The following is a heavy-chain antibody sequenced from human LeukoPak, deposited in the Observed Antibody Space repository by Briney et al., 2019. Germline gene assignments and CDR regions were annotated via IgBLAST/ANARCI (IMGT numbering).Heavy chain of an antibody. J-gene: IGHJ4*02. V-gene: IGHV3-23*01. CDR1: GFTFSSYA. CDR3: AKDPRYCSSTSCYGY. Sequence: PGGSLRLSCAASGFTFSSYAMSWVRQAPGKGLEWVSAISGSGGSTYYADSMKGRFSISRDNSKNTLYLQMNSLRAEDTAVYYCAKDPRYCSSTSCYGYWGQGTLVTVSS. CDR2: ISGSGGST. D-gene: IGHD2-2*01.